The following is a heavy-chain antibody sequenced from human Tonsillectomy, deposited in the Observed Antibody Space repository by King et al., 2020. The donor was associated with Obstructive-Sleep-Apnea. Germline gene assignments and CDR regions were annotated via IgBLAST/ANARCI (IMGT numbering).Heavy chain of an antibody. CDR1: VFTFSSYS. J-gene: IGHJ6*02. Sequence: LVESGGGLVKPGGSLRLSCAASVFTFSSYSMNWVRQAPGQGLEWVSSISSSSSYIYYADSVKGRFTISSDNAKNSLYLQMNSLRAEDTAVYYCAQGSSWDYYYYGMDVWGQGTTVTVSS. CDR2: ISSSSSYI. V-gene: IGHV3-21*01. CDR3: AQGSSWDYYYYGMDV. D-gene: IGHD6-13*01.